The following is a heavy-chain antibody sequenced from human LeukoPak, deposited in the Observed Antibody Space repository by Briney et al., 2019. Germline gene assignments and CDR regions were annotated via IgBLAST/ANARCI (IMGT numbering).Heavy chain of an antibody. J-gene: IGHJ6*03. CDR1: GGSISSYY. D-gene: IGHD6-19*01. Sequence: PSETLSLTCTVSGGSISSYYWSWIRQPPGKGLEWIGYIYYSGSTNYNPSLKSRVTISVDTSKNQFSLKLSSVTAADTAVYYCARAVYGYSSGRVPYYYYYYMDVWGKGTTVTVSS. V-gene: IGHV4-59*08. CDR2: IYYSGST. CDR3: ARAVYGYSSGRVPYYYYYYMDV.